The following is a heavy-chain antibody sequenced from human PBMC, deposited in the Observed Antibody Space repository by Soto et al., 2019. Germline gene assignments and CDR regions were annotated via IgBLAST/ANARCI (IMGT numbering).Heavy chain of an antibody. Sequence: TRGSLRLSCAASGFTFSSYGMHWVRQAPGKGLEWVAVIWYDGSNKYYADSVKGRFSISRDNSKNTLDLQMNSLRVEDSALYYCAPTEWEVLPYWGQGT. CDR1: GFTFSSYG. V-gene: IGHV3-33*01. CDR3: APTEWEVLPY. CDR2: IWYDGSNK. D-gene: IGHD2-15*01. J-gene: IGHJ4*02.